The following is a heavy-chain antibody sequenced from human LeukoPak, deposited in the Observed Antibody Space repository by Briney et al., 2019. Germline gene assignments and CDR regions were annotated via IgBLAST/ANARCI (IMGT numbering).Heavy chain of an antibody. Sequence: GGSLRLSCAASGFTFSIYSMKWVREAPGEGLERVSSISSSSSYLYYADSVKGRFTIARDNANHSLYLQMNSLRAEDMAVYYCPRDWYCSGGSCYSFDFWGQGTLVTVSS. J-gene: IGHJ4*02. D-gene: IGHD2-15*01. V-gene: IGHV3-21*01. CDR2: ISSSSSYL. CDR3: PRDWYCSGGSCYSFDF. CDR1: GFTFSIYS.